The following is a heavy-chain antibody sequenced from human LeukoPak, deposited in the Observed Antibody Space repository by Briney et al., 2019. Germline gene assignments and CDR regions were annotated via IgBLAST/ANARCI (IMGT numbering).Heavy chain of an antibody. CDR1: GFTFSSYG. V-gene: IGHV3-30*03. Sequence: GGSLRLSCAASGFTFSSYGMHWVRQAPGKGLEWVAVISYDGTNKYYADSVKGRFTISRDNSKNTLYLQMNSLRAEDTAVYYCARVPRIVGYTSRELGHWYFDLWGRGTLVTVSS. CDR2: ISYDGTNK. CDR3: ARVPRIVGYTSRELGHWYFDL. J-gene: IGHJ2*01. D-gene: IGHD6-13*01.